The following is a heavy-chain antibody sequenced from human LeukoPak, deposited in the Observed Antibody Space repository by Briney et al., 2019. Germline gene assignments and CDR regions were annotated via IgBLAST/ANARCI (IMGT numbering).Heavy chain of an antibody. D-gene: IGHD3-22*01. V-gene: IGHV4-4*07. CDR3: ARESKDYDGDGFYYDS. CDR2: IFTSGST. J-gene: IGHJ5*01. CDR1: GGSFNNYY. Sequence: SETLSLTCTVSGGSFNNYYWGCLRQPAGKGLEWIGRIFTSGSTDYNPSLQSRVTMSVDMSKNQFSLRLSSMTAADTAVYYCARESKDYDGDGFYYDSWGQGTLVTVSS.